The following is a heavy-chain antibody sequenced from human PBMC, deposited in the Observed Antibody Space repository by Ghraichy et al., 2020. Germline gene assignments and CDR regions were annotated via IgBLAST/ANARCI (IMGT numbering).Heavy chain of an antibody. CDR1: GYTFTGYY. CDR2: MNPYIGGT. V-gene: IGHV1-2*02. CDR3: ARVFAPGSLSPHDYYYYYMDV. J-gene: IGHJ6*03. Sequence: ASVKVSCKASGYTFTGYYIHWVRQAPGQELEWMGWMNPYIGGTKFAQKFQGRVAMTRDTSISTAYMELSRLSSDDTAVYYCARVFAPGSLSPHDYYYYYMDVWGNGTTVTVSS. D-gene: IGHD3-10*01.